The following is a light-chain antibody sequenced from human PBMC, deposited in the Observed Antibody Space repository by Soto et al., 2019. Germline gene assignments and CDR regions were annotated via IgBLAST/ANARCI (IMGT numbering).Light chain of an antibody. V-gene: IGLV2-23*01. CDR2: EDN. CDR1: SSDVGSYNL. J-gene: IGLJ2*01. CDR3: CSYVGSNTLV. Sequence: SALTQPASVSGSPGQSITISCTGTSSDVGSYNLVSWYQQHPGKAPKFMIYEDNKRPSGVSNRFSGSKSGNTASLTISGLQAEDEADYYCCSYVGSNTLVFGGGTKLTVL.